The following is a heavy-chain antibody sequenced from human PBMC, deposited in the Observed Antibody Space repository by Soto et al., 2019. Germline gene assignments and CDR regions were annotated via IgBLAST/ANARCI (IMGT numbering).Heavy chain of an antibody. CDR1: GFTFSSYS. Sequence: GGSLRLSCAASGFTFSSYSMNWVRQAPGKGLEWVSYISSSSSTIYYADSVKGRFTISRDNAKNSLYLQMNSLRDEDTNVYYCARVRQLVGYFYYYMDVWGKGTTVTVSS. J-gene: IGHJ6*03. V-gene: IGHV3-48*02. CDR3: ARVRQLVGYFYYYMDV. CDR2: ISSSSSTI. D-gene: IGHD6-6*01.